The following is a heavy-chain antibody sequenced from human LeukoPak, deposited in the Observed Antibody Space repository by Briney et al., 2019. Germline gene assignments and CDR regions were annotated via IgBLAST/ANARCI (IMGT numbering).Heavy chain of an antibody. CDR1: GFTFHNTG. J-gene: IGHJ4*02. D-gene: IGHD3-3*01. Sequence: GGSLRLSCAASGFTFHNTGMSWVRQAPGKGLEWVAFIRYDGSNKYYADSVKGRFTISRDNSKNTLYLQMNSLRAEDTAVYYCAKDPTNYDFWSGYPLFDYWGQGTLVTVSS. CDR3: AKDPTNYDFWSGYPLFDY. CDR2: IRYDGSNK. V-gene: IGHV3-30*02.